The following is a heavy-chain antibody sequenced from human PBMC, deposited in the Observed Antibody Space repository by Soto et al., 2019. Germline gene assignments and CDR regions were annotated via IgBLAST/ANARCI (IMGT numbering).Heavy chain of an antibody. CDR2: IIPIFGTA. CDR3: ARAGTGMATTKYYFDY. Sequence: PVKGSWKASGGTFSSYAISWVRQAPGQGLEWMGGIIPIFGTANYAQKFQGRVTITADESTSTAYMELSSLRSEDTAVYYCARAGTGMATTKYYFDYWGQGTLVTVSS. CDR1: GGTFSSYA. J-gene: IGHJ4*02. D-gene: IGHD1-1*01. V-gene: IGHV1-69*13.